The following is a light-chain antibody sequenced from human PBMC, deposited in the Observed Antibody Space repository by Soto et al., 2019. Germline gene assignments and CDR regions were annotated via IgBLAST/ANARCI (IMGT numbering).Light chain of an antibody. CDR2: EFS. CDR1: SSDVGGYNY. J-gene: IGLJ2*01. CDR3: SSYAGSNNLV. V-gene: IGLV2-8*01. Sequence: QSALTQPPSASGSPGQSVTISCTGTSSDVGGYNYVSWYQQHPGKAPKLMIYEFSKRPSGVPDRFSGSKSGNTASLTDSGLQAEDEADYYCSSYAGSNNLVFGGGTKVTVL.